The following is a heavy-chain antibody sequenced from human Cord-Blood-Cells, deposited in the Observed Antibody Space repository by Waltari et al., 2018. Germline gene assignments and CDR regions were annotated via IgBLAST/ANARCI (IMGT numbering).Heavy chain of an antibody. D-gene: IGHD3-10*01. Sequence: QVQLQQWGAGLLQPSETLSLTCAVYGGSFSGYYWRWIRQPPGKGLEWLGEINHSGSTNYNPSLKSRVTISVDTSKNQFSLKLSSVTAADTAVYYCARGPNHYYGSGSYFDYWGQGTLVTVSS. J-gene: IGHJ4*02. V-gene: IGHV4-34*01. CDR2: INHSGST. CDR3: ARGPNHYYGSGSYFDY. CDR1: GGSFSGYY.